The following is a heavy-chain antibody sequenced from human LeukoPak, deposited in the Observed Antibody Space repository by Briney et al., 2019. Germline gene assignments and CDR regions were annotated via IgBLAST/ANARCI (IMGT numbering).Heavy chain of an antibody. D-gene: IGHD3-16*01. Sequence: PGGSLRLSCAASGFTFTNYAMTWVRQAPGKGLEWVSAIARSGGYTYYAYSVRGRFTISRDNSKNTLYLQMSSLRAEDTAVYYCAKLPAAGGDYVYMDSWGQGTLVTVSS. CDR2: IARSGGYT. V-gene: IGHV3-23*01. CDR1: GFTFTNYA. CDR3: AKLPAAGGDYVYMDS. J-gene: IGHJ4*02.